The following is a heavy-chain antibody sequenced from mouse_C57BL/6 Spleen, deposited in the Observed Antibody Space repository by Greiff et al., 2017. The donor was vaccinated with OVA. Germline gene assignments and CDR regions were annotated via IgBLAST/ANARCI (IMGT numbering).Heavy chain of an antibody. Sequence: EVKLVESGGGLVKPGGSLKLSCAASGFTFSSYAMSWVRQTPEKRLEWVATISDGGSYTYSPDNVKGRFTISRDNAKNNLYLQMSHLKSEDTAMYYCAREDSKGFAYWGQGTLVTVSA. CDR3: AREDSKGFAY. V-gene: IGHV5-4*01. CDR2: ISDGGSYT. J-gene: IGHJ3*01. D-gene: IGHD2-5*01. CDR1: GFTFSSYA.